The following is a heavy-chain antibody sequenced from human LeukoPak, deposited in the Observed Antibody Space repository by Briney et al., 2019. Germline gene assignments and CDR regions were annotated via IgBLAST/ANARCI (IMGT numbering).Heavy chain of an antibody. Sequence: GGSLRLSCAASGFTFSSYGMHWVRQAPGKGPEWVAVISYDGSNKYYADSVKGRFTISRDNSKNTVYLQMNSLRAEDTAVYYCAKDRFAGATRYYFDYWGQGTLVTVSS. D-gene: IGHD1-26*01. CDR2: ISYDGSNK. CDR1: GFTFSSYG. J-gene: IGHJ4*02. V-gene: IGHV3-30*18. CDR3: AKDRFAGATRYYFDY.